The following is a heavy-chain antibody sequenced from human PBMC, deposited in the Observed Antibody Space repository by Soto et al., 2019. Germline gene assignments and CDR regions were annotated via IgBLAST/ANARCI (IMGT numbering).Heavy chain of an antibody. Sequence: PGGSLGLSGSASGFTVSTYSMNWVRQAPGKGLEWVSSISSSSSYIYYADSVKGRFTISRDNAKNSLYLQMNSLRAEDTAVYYCARDIHDAFDILGQGTMVTVSS. CDR1: GFTVSTYS. V-gene: IGHV3-21*01. CDR2: ISSSSSYI. CDR3: ARDIHDAFDI. J-gene: IGHJ3*02.